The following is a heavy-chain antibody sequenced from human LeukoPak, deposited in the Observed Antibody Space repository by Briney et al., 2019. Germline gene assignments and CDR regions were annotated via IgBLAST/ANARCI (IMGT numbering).Heavy chain of an antibody. CDR1: GFTFGDYS. J-gene: IGHJ4*02. CDR2: IWEDGTNI. D-gene: IGHD6-19*01. Sequence: GRSLRLSCTGSGFTFGDYSMSWFRQTPGEGLEWVAGIWEDGTNIHYTDSVKGRFTISRDNSKDTLILQMNSLRAEDSAVYYCARAGCNSGWYEDWGQGALVTVSS. CDR3: ARAGCNSGWYED. V-gene: IGHV3-33*01.